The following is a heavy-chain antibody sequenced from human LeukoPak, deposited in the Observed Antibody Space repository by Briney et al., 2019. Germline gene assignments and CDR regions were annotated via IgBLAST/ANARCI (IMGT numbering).Heavy chain of an antibody. D-gene: IGHD3-22*01. V-gene: IGHV3-30*03. CDR1: GFTFSSYG. J-gene: IGHJ6*02. Sequence: GGSLRLSCAASGFTFSSYGIHWVHQAPGKGLEWVAAISYDGSSKYYADSVKGRFTISRDNSKNTLYLQMNSLRAEDTAVYYCARDQGVVVHGKYHYYGMDVWGQGTTVTVSS. CDR3: ARDQGVVVHGKYHYYGMDV. CDR2: ISYDGSSK.